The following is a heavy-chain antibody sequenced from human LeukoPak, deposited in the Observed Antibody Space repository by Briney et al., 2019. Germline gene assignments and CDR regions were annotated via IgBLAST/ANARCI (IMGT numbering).Heavy chain of an antibody. CDR3: ARVGWFDAFDI. V-gene: IGHV4-59*01. CDR2: IYYSGST. CDR1: GGSISSYY. J-gene: IGHJ3*02. D-gene: IGHD6-19*01. Sequence: SETLSLTCTVSGGSISSYYWSWIRQPPGKGLEWIGCIYYSGSTNYNPSLKSRVTISVDTSKNQFSLKLSSVTAADTAVYYCARVGWFDAFDIWGQGTMVTVSS.